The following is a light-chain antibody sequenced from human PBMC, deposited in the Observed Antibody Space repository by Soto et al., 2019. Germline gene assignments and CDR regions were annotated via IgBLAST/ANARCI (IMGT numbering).Light chain of an antibody. CDR2: GAS. V-gene: IGKV3-20*01. CDR3: QQYGSSPWT. Sequence: TQSPSTLSASVGDRVTITCRASQSVSSSYLVWYQQKPGQAPRLLIYGASSRATGIPDRFSGSGSGTDFTLTISRLEPEDFAVYYCQQYGSSPWTFGQGTKVDIK. J-gene: IGKJ1*01. CDR1: QSVSSSY.